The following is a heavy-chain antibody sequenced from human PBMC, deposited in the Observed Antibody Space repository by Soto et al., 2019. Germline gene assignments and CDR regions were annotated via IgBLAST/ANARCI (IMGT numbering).Heavy chain of an antibody. V-gene: IGHV3-30*18. CDR3: AKDIRLRGYSYGEPGLDY. J-gene: IGHJ4*02. CDR1: GFTFSSYG. CDR2: ISYDGSNK. D-gene: IGHD5-18*01. Sequence: GGSLRLSCAASGFTFSSYGMHWVRQAPGKGLEWVAVISYDGSNKYYADSVKGRFTISRDNSKNTLYLQMNSLRAEDTAVYYCAKDIRLRGYSYGEPGLDYWGQGTLVTVSS.